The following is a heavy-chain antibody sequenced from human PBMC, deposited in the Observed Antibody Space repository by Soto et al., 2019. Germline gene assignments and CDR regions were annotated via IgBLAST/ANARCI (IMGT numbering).Heavy chain of an antibody. CDR3: ANDHYDSPIYGMDV. V-gene: IGHV3-9*01. J-gene: IGHJ6*02. D-gene: IGHD3-16*01. CDR2: IAWNSDII. Sequence: PGGSLRLSCAASGFSFEDYAMHWVRQAPGKGLEWVSGIAWNSDIIGYADSVKGRFTISRDNGKNSLYLQMNSLRPEDTALYYCANDHYDSPIYGMDVWGQGTTVTVSS. CDR1: GFSFEDYA.